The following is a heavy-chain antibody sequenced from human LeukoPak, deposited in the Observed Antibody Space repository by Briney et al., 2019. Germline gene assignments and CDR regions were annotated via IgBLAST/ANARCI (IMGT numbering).Heavy chain of an antibody. V-gene: IGHV3-23*01. J-gene: IGHJ3*02. CDR1: GFTFSSYA. Sequence: GGSLRLSCAASGFTFSSYAMSWVRQAPGKGLEWVSAISGSGGSTYYADSVKGRFTISRDNSKNTLYLQMNSLRAEDTAVYYCAKALGYCSGGSCFIYAFDIWGQGTMVTVSS. CDR3: AKALGYCSGGSCFIYAFDI. CDR2: ISGSGGST. D-gene: IGHD2-15*01.